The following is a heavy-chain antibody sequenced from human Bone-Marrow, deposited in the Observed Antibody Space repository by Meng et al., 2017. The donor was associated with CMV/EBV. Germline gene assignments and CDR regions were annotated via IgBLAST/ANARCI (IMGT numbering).Heavy chain of an antibody. CDR2: IYYSGST. D-gene: IGHD4-17*01. CDR3: ARGGDDYGDSNEDYGMDV. V-gene: IGHV4-59*01. CDR1: GGSISSYY. Sequence: SETLSLTCTVSGGSISSYYWSWIRQPPGKGLEWIGYIYYSGSTNYNPSLKSRVTISVDTSKNQFSLKLSSVTAGDTAVYYCARGGDDYGDSNEDYGMDVWGQGTTVTVSS. J-gene: IGHJ6*02.